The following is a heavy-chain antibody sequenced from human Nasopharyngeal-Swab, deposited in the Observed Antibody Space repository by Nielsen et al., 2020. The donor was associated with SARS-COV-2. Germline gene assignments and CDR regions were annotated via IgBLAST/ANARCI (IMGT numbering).Heavy chain of an antibody. CDR3: ARAGDIRYYYYGMDV. V-gene: IGHV4-34*01. J-gene: IGHJ6*02. Sequence: WIRQPPGKRLEWIEEINHSGSTNYNPSLKSRVTISVDTSKNQFSLKLSSVTAADTAAYYCARAGDIRYYYYGMDVWGQGTTVTVSS. D-gene: IGHD2-21*01. CDR2: INHSGST.